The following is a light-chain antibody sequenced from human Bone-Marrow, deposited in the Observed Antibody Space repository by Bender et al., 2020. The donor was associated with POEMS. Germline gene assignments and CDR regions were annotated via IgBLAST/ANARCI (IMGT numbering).Light chain of an antibody. CDR3: SSHAGRYTWV. CDR1: SSDVGSYDL. CDR2: DVS. Sequence: QSALTQPASVSGSPGQSITISCAGTSSDVGSYDLVSWYQQHPGKAPKLLIFDVSDRPSGVSNRFSGSKSGNTASLTISGLQAEDEADYYCSSHAGRYTWVFGGGTKLTVL. V-gene: IGLV2-23*02. J-gene: IGLJ3*02.